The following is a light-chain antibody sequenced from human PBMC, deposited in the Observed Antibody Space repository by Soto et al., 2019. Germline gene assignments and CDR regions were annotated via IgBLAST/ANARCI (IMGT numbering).Light chain of an antibody. Sequence: DIQMTQSPSTLSASVGDRVTITCRASQSISKWLAWHQHKPGKAPKLLIYDASTLSSGVPSRFRGSGSGTEFTLTISSLQPDDFATYYCQQYESYSAWTFGEGTKVEIK. CDR1: QSISKW. J-gene: IGKJ1*01. CDR2: DAS. CDR3: QQYESYSAWT. V-gene: IGKV1-5*01.